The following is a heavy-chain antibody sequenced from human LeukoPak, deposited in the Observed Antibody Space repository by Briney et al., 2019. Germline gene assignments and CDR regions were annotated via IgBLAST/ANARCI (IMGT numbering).Heavy chain of an antibody. CDR1: GGTFSSYA. CDR2: IIPIFGTA. CDR3: ARLYSSSTDY. Sequence: ASVKVSCTASGGTFSSYAISWVRQAPGQGLEWMGGIIPIFGTANYAQKFQGRVTITADKSTSTAYMELSSLRSEDTAVYYCARLYSSSTDYWGQGTLVTVSS. V-gene: IGHV1-69*06. J-gene: IGHJ4*02. D-gene: IGHD6-13*01.